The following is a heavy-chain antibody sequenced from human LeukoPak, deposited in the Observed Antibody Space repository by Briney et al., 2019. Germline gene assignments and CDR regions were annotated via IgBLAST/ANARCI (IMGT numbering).Heavy chain of an antibody. D-gene: IGHD3-10*01. CDR2: ISSSSSTI. CDR1: GFTFSSYS. CDR3: VGQDYGSGSHPSWFDP. V-gene: IGHV3-48*01. J-gene: IGHJ5*02. Sequence: GGSLRLSCAASGFTFSSYSMNWGRQAPGKVLEWVSYISSSSSTIYYADSVKGGFTISRDNAKNSLYLQMSSLRAEDTAVYYCVGQDYGSGSHPSWFDPWGQGTLVTVSS.